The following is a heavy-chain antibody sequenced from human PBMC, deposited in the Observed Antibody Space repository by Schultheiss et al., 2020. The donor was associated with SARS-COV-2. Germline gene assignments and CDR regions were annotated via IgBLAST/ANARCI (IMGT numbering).Heavy chain of an antibody. Sequence: SETLSLTCTVSGGSISRYYWSWIRQPAGKGLEWIGYIYYSGSTNYNPSLKSRVTISVDTAKNQLSPKLSSVTAADTTVYYCARAGKAVAGYYYYGLDVWGQGTTVTVSS. V-gene: IGHV4-59*01. J-gene: IGHJ6*02. D-gene: IGHD6-19*01. CDR3: ARAGKAVAGYYYYGLDV. CDR2: IYYSGST. CDR1: GGSISRYY.